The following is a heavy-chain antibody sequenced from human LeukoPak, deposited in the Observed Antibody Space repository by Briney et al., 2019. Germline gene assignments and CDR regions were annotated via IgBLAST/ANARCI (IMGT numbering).Heavy chain of an antibody. V-gene: IGHV1-3*01. CDR2: INAGNGNT. Sequence: ASVNVSCKASGYTFTSYAMHWVRQAPGQRLEGMGWINAGNGNTKYSQKFQGRVTITRDTSASTAYMEVSSLRSEDTAVYYCARVSTDILTGYLTFDYWGQGTLVTVSS. CDR1: GYTFTSYA. CDR3: ARVSTDILTGYLTFDY. J-gene: IGHJ4*02. D-gene: IGHD3-9*01.